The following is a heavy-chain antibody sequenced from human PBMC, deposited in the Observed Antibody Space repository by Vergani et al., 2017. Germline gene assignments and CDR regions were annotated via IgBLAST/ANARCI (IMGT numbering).Heavy chain of an antibody. V-gene: IGHV4-59*01. J-gene: IGHJ6*03. CDR1: GGSISSYY. CDR2: IYYSGST. D-gene: IGHD4-11*01. CDR3: ARSTVTPYYYYYMDV. Sequence: QVQLQESGPGLVKPSETLSLTCTVSGGSISSYYWSWIRQPPGKGLEWIGYIYYSGSTNYNPSLKSRVTISVDTSKNQFSLKLSSVTAADTAVYYCARSTVTPYYYYYMDVWGKGP.